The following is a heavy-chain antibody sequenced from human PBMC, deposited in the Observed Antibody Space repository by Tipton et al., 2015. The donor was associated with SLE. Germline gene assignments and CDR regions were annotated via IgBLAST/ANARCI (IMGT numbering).Heavy chain of an antibody. CDR3: ARRDGGLNAFDI. V-gene: IGHV6-1*01. Sequence: GLVKPSQTLSLTCAISGDSVSSNNAAWNWIRQSPSRGLEWLGKTYYRSKWYNDYALSVKSRITINPHTSKNQFSLQLNSVTPEDTAVYYCARRDGGLNAFDIWGQGTMVTVSS. CDR1: GDSVSSNNAA. J-gene: IGHJ3*02. CDR2: TYYRSKWYN. D-gene: IGHD2-15*01.